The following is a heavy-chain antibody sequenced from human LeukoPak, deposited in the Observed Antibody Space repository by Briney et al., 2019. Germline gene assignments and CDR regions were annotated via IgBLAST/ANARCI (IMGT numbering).Heavy chain of an antibody. J-gene: IGHJ4*02. D-gene: IGHD5-12*01. V-gene: IGHV3-49*04. CDR2: IRSKGHGGTI. CDR3: ARSRGFSGYSYYFDY. CDR1: GFTFGNYG. Sequence: PGGSLRLSCKGSGFTFGNYGMSWVRQTPGKGLEWIAFIRSKGHGGTIEYAASVKGSFTILRDDSESIAYLQMNSLKTEDTALYYCARSRGFSGYSYYFDYWGQGTLVTVSS.